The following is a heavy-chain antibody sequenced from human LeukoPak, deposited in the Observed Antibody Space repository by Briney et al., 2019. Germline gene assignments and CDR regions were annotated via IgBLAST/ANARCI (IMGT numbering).Heavy chain of an antibody. CDR1: GYTFTSYY. CDR2: INPSGGST. J-gene: IGHJ1*01. CDR3: ARAYDSSGYYYPIEYFQH. Sequence: ASVKVSCKASGYTFTSYYMHWVRQAPGQGGEWMGIINPSGGSTSYAQKFQGRVTMTRDTSTSTVYMELSSLRSEDTAVYYCARAYDSSGYYYPIEYFQHWGQGTLVTVSS. D-gene: IGHD3-22*01. V-gene: IGHV1-46*01.